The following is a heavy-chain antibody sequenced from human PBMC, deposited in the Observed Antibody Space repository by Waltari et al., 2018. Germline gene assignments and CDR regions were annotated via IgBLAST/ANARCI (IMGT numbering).Heavy chain of an antibody. Sequence: EVQLVESGGGLVQPGGSLRLSCAASGFTFSSYSMNWVRQAPGKGLEWVSYISSSSSTIYYADSGKGRLTISRDNAKNSLYLQMNSLRAEDTAVYYCARDPAVVRGVWIPGSGHYFDYWGQGTLVTVSS. D-gene: IGHD3-10*01. CDR1: GFTFSSYS. V-gene: IGHV3-48*01. J-gene: IGHJ4*02. CDR2: ISSSSSTI. CDR3: ARDPAVVRGVWIPGSGHYFDY.